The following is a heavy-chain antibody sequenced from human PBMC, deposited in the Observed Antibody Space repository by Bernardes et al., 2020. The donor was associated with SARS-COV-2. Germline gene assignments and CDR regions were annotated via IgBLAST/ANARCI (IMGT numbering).Heavy chain of an antibody. CDR1: GFSFNNYA. CDR3: AKDRSIFWLGEGKNPFHP. J-gene: IGHJ5*02. V-gene: IGHV3-30*18. CDR2: ISYEGSVK. Sequence: VGSLRLSCATSGFSFNNYAMHWVRQAPGKGPEWVAVISYEGSVKYYADSVKGRFTISRDSSKNTLFLEMNSLRADDTAVYYCAKDRSIFWLGEGKNPFHPWGQGTLVTVSS. D-gene: IGHD3-10*01.